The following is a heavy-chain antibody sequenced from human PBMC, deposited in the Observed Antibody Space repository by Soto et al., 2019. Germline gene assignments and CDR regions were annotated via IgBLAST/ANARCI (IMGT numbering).Heavy chain of an antibody. D-gene: IGHD1-26*01. Sequence: QVQLVQSGPEVKKPGASVKVSCKGSGYTFSNYGVTWVRQAPGQGLERLGWVSAYNRNTDYAQKFEDRATMTIDTSTNTAYLELRGLTPXDTAVYYCARERRWEPLLYWGQGTL. CDR1: GYTFSNYG. CDR3: ARERRWEPLLY. J-gene: IGHJ4*02. CDR2: VSAYNRNT. V-gene: IGHV1-18*01.